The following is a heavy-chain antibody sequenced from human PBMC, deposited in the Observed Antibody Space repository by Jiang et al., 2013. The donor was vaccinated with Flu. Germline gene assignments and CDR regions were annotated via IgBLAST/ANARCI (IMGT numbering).Heavy chain of an antibody. J-gene: IGHJ3*02. Sequence: GPGLVKPSETLSLTCTVSGISLSGYYWSWIRQPPGKGLEWIGYIYHSGTANYNPSLKSRVTISVDTSKNQFSLKLSSVTAADRAVYYCARGGRYCSGGSCSNDAFDIWGQGTMVTVSS. CDR2: IYHSGTA. D-gene: IGHD2-15*01. V-gene: IGHV4-59*01. CDR3: ARGGRYCSGGSCSNDAFDI. CDR1: GISLSGYY.